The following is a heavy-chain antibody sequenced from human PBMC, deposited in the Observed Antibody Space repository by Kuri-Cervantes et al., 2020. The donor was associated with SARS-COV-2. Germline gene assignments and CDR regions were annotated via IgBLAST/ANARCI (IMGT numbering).Heavy chain of an antibody. J-gene: IGHJ4*02. V-gene: IGHV3-30-3*01. Sequence: GESLKISCAASGFTFSSYAMHWVRQAPGKGLEWVAVISYDGSNKYYADSVKGRFTISRDNAKNSLYLQMNSLRAEDTAVYYCAREGNNMIVSSEFDYWGQGTLVTVSS. D-gene: IGHD3-22*01. CDR3: AREGNNMIVSSEFDY. CDR1: GFTFSSYA. CDR2: ISYDGSNK.